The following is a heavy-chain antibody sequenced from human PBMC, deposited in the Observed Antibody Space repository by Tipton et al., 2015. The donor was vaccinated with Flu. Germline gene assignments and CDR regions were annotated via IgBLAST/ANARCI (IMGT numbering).Heavy chain of an antibody. J-gene: IGHJ3*02. V-gene: IGHV5-51*01. Sequence: VQLVQSGAEVKKPGESLKISCKGSGYSFTRYWIGWVRQMPGKGLEWMGIIYPGDSDTRYSPDLQGQVTIAADKSISTAYLQRSSLKASDTAMYYCARSLVVADIVSAFDIWGQGTMVSVPS. D-gene: IGHD2-15*01. CDR2: IYPGDSDT. CDR3: ARSLVVADIVSAFDI. CDR1: GYSFTRYW.